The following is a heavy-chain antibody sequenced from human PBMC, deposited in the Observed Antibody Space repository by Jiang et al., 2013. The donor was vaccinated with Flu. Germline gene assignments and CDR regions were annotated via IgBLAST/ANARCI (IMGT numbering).Heavy chain of an antibody. CDR1: GFSLSTSGMC. V-gene: IGHV2-70*11. D-gene: IGHD6-13*01. CDR3: ARIVSSSWDRRYYFDY. CDR2: IDWDDDK. J-gene: IGHJ4*02. Sequence: PTQTLTLTCTFSGFSLSTSGMCVSWIRQPPGKALEWLARIDWDDDKYYSTSLKTRLTISKDTSKNQVVLTMTNMDPVDTATYYCARIVSSSWDRRYYFDYWGQGTLVTVSS.